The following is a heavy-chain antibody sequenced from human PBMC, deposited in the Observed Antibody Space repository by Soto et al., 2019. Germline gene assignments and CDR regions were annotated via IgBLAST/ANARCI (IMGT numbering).Heavy chain of an antibody. Sequence: QVQLVQSGAEVKKPGSSVKVSCKASGGTLSSYPISWERQAPGQGLEWWGRNIPILGIENYAQKFQGRVTITADKSTSTAYMELCSLRSEDTAVYYCARDYFYNWFDPWGQGTLVTVCS. CDR3: ARDYFYNWFDP. J-gene: IGHJ5*02. CDR1: GGTLSSYP. D-gene: IGHD4-17*01. V-gene: IGHV1-69*02. CDR2: NIPILGIE.